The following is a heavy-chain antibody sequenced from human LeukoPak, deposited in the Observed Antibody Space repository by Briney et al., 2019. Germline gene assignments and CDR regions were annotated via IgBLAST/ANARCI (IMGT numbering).Heavy chain of an antibody. D-gene: IGHD4-17*01. J-gene: IGHJ4*02. Sequence: GVSLRLSCTASGFSFSTYSMNWLRQAPGQGLGWVSYISSSSSTINYAGSVKSRFTISRDNAKNWLYLQMNSLRDEDTAVYYCATTVTTEFDYWGQGTLVTVSS. V-gene: IGHV3-48*02. CDR3: ATTVTTEFDY. CDR2: ISSSSSTI. CDR1: GFSFSTYS.